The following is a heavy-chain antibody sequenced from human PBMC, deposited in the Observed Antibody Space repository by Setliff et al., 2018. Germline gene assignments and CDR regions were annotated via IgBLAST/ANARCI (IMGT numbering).Heavy chain of an antibody. CDR1: GFTFSTYR. J-gene: IGHJ4*02. V-gene: IGHV3-33*08. CDR3: ARTCSGSGCYAGLES. D-gene: IGHD2-15*01. Sequence: GESLKISCAASGFTFSTYRMHWVRQAPGKGLEWVAVIWGDGVNKFHADSVKGRFTISRDNSKNTLYLRMNSLRPEDTAVYYCARTCSGSGCYAGLESWGQGTPVTVSS. CDR2: IWGDGVNK.